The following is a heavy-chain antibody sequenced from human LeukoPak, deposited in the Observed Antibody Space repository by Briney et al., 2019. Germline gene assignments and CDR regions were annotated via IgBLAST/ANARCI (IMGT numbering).Heavy chain of an antibody. CDR1: GFTVSSNY. CDR3: ARVVGYYDSSGFFDY. V-gene: IGHV3-53*01. D-gene: IGHD3-22*01. CDR2: IYSGGST. J-gene: IGHJ4*02. Sequence: PGGSLRLSCAASGFTVSSNYMSWVRQAPGKGLEWVSVIYSGGSTYYADSVKGRFTISRDNSKNTLYLQMNSLRAEDTAVYYCARVVGYYDSSGFFDYWGQGTLVTVSS.